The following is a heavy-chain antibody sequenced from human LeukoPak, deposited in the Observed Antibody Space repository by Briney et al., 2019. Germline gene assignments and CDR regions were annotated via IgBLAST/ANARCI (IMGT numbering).Heavy chain of an antibody. CDR1: VFTFSSYG. J-gene: IGHJ4*02. CDR2: IWYDGSNK. Sequence: GGSLRLSRAASVFTFSSYGVHGVRQAPGKGRECVAVIWYDGSNKYYAVSVKGRFTISRDNSKNTLYLQMNSLRAEDTAVYYCARGRGNPDTAMVYFDYWGQGTLVTVSS. D-gene: IGHD5-18*01. V-gene: IGHV3-33*01. CDR3: ARGRGNPDTAMVYFDY.